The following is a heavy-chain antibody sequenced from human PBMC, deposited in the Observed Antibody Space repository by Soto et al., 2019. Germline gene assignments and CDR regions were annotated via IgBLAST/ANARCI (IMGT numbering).Heavy chain of an antibody. D-gene: IGHD3-3*01. V-gene: IGHV1-8*01. J-gene: IGHJ6*02. Sequence: XSVKVSCKASGYTFTSYDINWVRQATGQGLEWMGWMNPNSGNTGYAQKFQGRVTMTRNTSISTAYMELSSLRSEDTAVYYCAREGAIFVALDVWGQGTTVTV. CDR2: MNPNSGNT. CDR3: AREGAIFVALDV. CDR1: GYTFTSYD.